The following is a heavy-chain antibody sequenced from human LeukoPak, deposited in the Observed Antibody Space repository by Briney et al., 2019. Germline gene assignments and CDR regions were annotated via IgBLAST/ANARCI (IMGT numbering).Heavy chain of an antibody. CDR2: IASETYGGTA. J-gene: IGHJ4*02. V-gene: IGHV3-49*04. Sequence: GGSLRLSCAASGFTFSNAWMSWVRQAPGKGLEWVGFIASETYGGTAEYAASVKGRFTISRDDSKSIAYLQMNSLKTEDTAVYYCTRDQTPYYWGQGTLVTVSS. CDR3: TRDQTPYY. CDR1: GFTFSNAW.